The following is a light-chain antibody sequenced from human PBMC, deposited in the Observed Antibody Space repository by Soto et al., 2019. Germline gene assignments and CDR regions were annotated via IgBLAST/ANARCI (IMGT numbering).Light chain of an antibody. CDR1: QSVISSY. J-gene: IGKJ3*01. V-gene: IGKV3-20*01. Sequence: EFVLTQSPGTLSLSPGERATLSCRASQSVISSYLAWYQQKPGEPPRLLIYAASKRATGIPYRFSGSWSGTYFTLTISRLDHEDFTMYYCQQYGSLPTTFGPGTKVEIK. CDR2: AAS. CDR3: QQYGSLPTT.